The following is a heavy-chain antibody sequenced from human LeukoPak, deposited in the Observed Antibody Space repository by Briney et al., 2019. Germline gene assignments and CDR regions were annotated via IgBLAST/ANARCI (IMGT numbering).Heavy chain of an antibody. V-gene: IGHV3-23*01. CDR2: ISGSGGST. J-gene: IGHJ5*02. D-gene: IGHD3-3*01. Sequence: PGGSLRLSCAASGFTFSSYAMSWVRQAPGKGLEWVSAISGSGGSTYYADSAKGRFTISRDNSKNTLYLQMNSLRAEDTAVYYCAKAAQSRTIFGVVTEFDPWGQGTLVTVSS. CDR3: AKAAQSRTIFGVVTEFDP. CDR1: GFTFSSYA.